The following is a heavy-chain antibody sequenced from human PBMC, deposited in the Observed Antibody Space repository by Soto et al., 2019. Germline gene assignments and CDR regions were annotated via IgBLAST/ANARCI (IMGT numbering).Heavy chain of an antibody. D-gene: IGHD3-3*01. CDR3: AGVVLRFLGLHVGEWFDP. CDR1: GGSISSGDYY. Sequence: QVQLQESGPGLVKPSQTLSLTCTVSGGSISSGDYYWSWIRQPPGKGLEWIGYIYYSGSTYYNPPLKSRVTISVDTSKSQFSLTLRSVTAADTAVYYCAGVVLRFLGLHVGEWFDPWGQGTLVTVSS. CDR2: IYYSGST. V-gene: IGHV4-30-4*01. J-gene: IGHJ5*02.